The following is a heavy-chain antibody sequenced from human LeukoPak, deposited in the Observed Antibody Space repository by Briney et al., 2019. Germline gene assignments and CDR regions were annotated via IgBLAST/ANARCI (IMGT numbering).Heavy chain of an antibody. CDR3: ARPRGEDFWTVMGAFDI. J-gene: IGHJ3*02. Sequence: PSETLSLTCTVSGGSISSSSYYWGWIRQPPGKGLEWIGSIYYSGSTYCNPSLKSRVTISVDTSKNQFSLKLSSVTAADTAVYYCARPRGEDFWTVMGAFDIWGQGTMVTVSS. V-gene: IGHV4-39*01. CDR1: GGSISSSSYY. D-gene: IGHD3/OR15-3a*01. CDR2: IYYSGST.